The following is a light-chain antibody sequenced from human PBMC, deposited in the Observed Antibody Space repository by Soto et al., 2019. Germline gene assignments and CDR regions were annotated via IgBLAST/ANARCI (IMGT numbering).Light chain of an antibody. Sequence: QCVLTQPASVSGSPGQSITISCTGTSSDVGGYNYVSWYQQLPDKAPKLMIFEVSNRPSGVSIRFSGSKSGNTASLTISGLQAEDEADYYCSSYTTSSTRVFGSGTKVTVL. CDR3: SSYTTSSTRV. J-gene: IGLJ1*01. CDR1: SSDVGGYNY. V-gene: IGLV2-14*01. CDR2: EVS.